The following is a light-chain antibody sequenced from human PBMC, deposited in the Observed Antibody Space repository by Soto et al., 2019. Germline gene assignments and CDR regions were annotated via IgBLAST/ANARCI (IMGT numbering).Light chain of an antibody. CDR3: QQDYSTPST. CDR1: QSVLYSSNKKNY. Sequence: DIVMTQSPDSLSVSLGERATINCRSSQSVLYSSNKKNYLAWYQQKPGQPPTLLIHWASTRESGVPDRFSGSGSVTDFTLTISRLQAEDVAVYYGQQDYSTPSTYGPGTKVDIK. V-gene: IGKV4-1*01. J-gene: IGKJ3*01. CDR2: WAS.